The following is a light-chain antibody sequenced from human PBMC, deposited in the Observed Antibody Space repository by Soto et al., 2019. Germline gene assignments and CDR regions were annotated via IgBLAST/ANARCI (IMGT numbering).Light chain of an antibody. CDR3: QQNYTAPWT. CDR2: AAS. Sequence: DIQMTQSPSSLSASVGDRVTITCRASQSISSFLNWYQQKQGKAPKLLIYAASSLHSGVPSRFRGSGFGTDITLSIGRLQPEDCETHYSQQNYTAPWTFGQGTKVEVK. V-gene: IGKV1-39*01. J-gene: IGKJ1*01. CDR1: QSISSF.